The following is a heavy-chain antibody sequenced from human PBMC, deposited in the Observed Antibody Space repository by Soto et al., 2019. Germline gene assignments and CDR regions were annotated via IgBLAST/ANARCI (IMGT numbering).Heavy chain of an antibody. CDR3: TRVHNWFDP. CDR2: TNPNSGHT. V-gene: IGHV1-8*01. Sequence: QVQLVQSGAEVKKPGASVKVSCKASGYTFTSYNINWVRQATGQGLEWMGWTNPNSGHTGYAQKFQGRVTMTRDTSITPADMELNRLTSEDTALYYCTRVHNWFDPWGQGPLVIVSS. CDR1: GYTFTSYN. J-gene: IGHJ5*02.